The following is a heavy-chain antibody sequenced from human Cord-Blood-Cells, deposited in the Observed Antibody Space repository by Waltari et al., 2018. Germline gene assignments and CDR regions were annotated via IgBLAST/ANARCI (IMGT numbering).Heavy chain of an antibody. Sequence: QVQLVQSGAEVKKPGASVKVSCKASGYTFTGYYMHWVRQAPGQGLEWMGGINPNRGGTNEAQKFQGRFTMTRDTSISTADMELSRLGSDDTAVYYCARAERAGRSSGPDYWGQGTLVTVSS. CDR3: ARAERAGRSSGPDY. CDR2: INPNRGGT. D-gene: IGHD6-19*01. CDR1: GYTFTGYY. J-gene: IGHJ4*02. V-gene: IGHV1-2*02.